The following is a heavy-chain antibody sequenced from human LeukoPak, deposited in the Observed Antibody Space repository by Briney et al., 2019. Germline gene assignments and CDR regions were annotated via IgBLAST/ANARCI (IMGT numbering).Heavy chain of an antibody. J-gene: IGHJ4*02. V-gene: IGHV3-43*01. Sequence: GGSLRLSCAAPGFTFDDSTMHWVRQVPGKGLEWVSLITWDGSSTYYADSVKGRFTISRDNAKNSLYLQMNSLRAEDTAVYYCARDLGYYYDSSGPPFDYWGQGTLVTVSS. CDR2: ITWDGSST. CDR1: GFTFDDST. D-gene: IGHD3-22*01. CDR3: ARDLGYYYDSSGPPFDY.